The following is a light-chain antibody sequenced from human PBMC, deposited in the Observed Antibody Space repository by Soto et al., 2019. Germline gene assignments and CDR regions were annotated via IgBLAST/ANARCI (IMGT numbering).Light chain of an antibody. CDR1: QSIRTN. V-gene: IGKV3-15*01. Sequence: IVLTQSPGTLSLSPGERVTLSCRASQSIRTNLAWYQQRPGQAPRLLISGASTRATGIPARFSGSGSGTGFTLTITSLQSEDFAVYYCQQYNHWPPVTFGQGTRLEI. CDR2: GAS. J-gene: IGKJ5*01. CDR3: QQYNHWPPVT.